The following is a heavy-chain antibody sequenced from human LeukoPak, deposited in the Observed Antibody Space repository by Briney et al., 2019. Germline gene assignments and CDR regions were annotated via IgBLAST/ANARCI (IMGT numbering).Heavy chain of an antibody. D-gene: IGHD4-23*01. J-gene: IGHJ4*02. CDR1: GYTFTGYY. CDR2: INPNSGGT. Sequence: GASVKVSCKASGYTFTGYYMHWVRQAPGQGLEWMGWINPNSGGTNYAQKFQGRVTMTRDTSISTAYMELSRLRSDDTAVYYCAREDYYGGNSGLPDYWGQGTLVTVSS. CDR3: AREDYYGGNSGLPDY. V-gene: IGHV1-2*02.